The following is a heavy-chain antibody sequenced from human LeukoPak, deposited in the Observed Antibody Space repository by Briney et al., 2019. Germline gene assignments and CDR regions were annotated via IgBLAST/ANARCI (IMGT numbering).Heavy chain of an antibody. Sequence: GGSLRLSCAASGFTFSSYEMNWVRQAPGKGLEWVSYISSSGSTMYYADSVKGRFTISRDNAKNSLYLQMNSLRAEDTAVYYCARGRSTRSGWADYWGQGTLVTVSS. J-gene: IGHJ4*02. D-gene: IGHD2-2*01. CDR2: ISSSGSTM. CDR1: GFTFSSYE. CDR3: ARGRSTRSGWADY. V-gene: IGHV3-48*03.